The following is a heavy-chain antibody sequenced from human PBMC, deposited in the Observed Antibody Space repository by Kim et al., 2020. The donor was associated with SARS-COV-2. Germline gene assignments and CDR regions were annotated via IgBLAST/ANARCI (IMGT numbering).Heavy chain of an antibody. J-gene: IGHJ4*02. D-gene: IGHD1-26*01. V-gene: IGHV3-33*01. CDR3: ARDPYSGSYCGVY. Sequence: YEESVQGRFNVTRDNSNNTLYLQMTSLRAEDRAVYYCARDPYSGSYCGVYWGQGTLVTVSS.